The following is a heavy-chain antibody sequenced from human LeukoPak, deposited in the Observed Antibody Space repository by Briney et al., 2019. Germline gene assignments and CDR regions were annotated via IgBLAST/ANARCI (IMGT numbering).Heavy chain of an antibody. V-gene: IGHV4-39*07. CDR3: ARVSRSGSGWPYYYYYMDV. CDR2: IYYSGST. Sequence: SETLSLTCTVSGGSISSSSYYWGWIRQPPGKGLEWIGSIYYSGSTYYNPSLKSRVTISVDTSKNQFSLKLSSVTAADTAVYYCARVSRSGSGWPYYYYYMDVWGKGTTVTISS. D-gene: IGHD6-19*01. J-gene: IGHJ6*03. CDR1: GGSISSSSYY.